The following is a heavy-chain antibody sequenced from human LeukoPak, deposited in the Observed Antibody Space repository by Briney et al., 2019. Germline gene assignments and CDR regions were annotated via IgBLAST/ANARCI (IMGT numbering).Heavy chain of an antibody. J-gene: IGHJ4*02. V-gene: IGHV1-2*02. Sequence: ASVKVSCKTSGYTFTDYYMYWVRQAPGQGLEWMGWINPNSGDTNYARRFQGRVTMTRETSISTAYMELSRLRPDDTAVYYCVTSTTIFGVVSGDYWGQGTLVTVS. CDR3: VTSTTIFGVVSGDY. D-gene: IGHD3-3*01. CDR1: GYTFTDYY. CDR2: INPNSGDT.